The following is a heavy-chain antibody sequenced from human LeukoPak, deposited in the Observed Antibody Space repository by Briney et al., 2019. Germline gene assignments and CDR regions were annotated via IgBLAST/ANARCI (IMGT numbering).Heavy chain of an antibody. Sequence: PGGSLRLSCAASRFTFSSYWMHWVRQAPGKGLLWVSRINSDGSRTTYADSVKGRFTIPRDNAKNTLYLQMNSLRAEDTAVYYCAREMATGDFDIWGQGTMVTVSS. CDR2: INSDGSRT. CDR1: RFTFSSYW. D-gene: IGHD5-24*01. CDR3: AREMATGDFDI. V-gene: IGHV3-74*01. J-gene: IGHJ3*02.